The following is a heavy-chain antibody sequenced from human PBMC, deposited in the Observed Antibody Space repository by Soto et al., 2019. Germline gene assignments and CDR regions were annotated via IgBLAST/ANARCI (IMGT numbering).Heavy chain of an antibody. J-gene: IGHJ4*02. CDR2: ISYDGSNK. CDR3: ATFGPDTAMLRIDY. Sequence: AGGSLRLSCAASGFTFISYGMHWVRQAPGKGLEWVAVISYDGSNKYYADSVKGRFTISRDNSKNTLYLQMNSLRAEDTVVYYCATFGPDTAMLRIDYWGQGTLVTVSS. CDR1: GFTFISYG. D-gene: IGHD5-18*01. V-gene: IGHV3-30*03.